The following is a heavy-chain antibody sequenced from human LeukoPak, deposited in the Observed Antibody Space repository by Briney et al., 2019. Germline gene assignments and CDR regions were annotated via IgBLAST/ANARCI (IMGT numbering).Heavy chain of an antibody. CDR1: GFTFSSYG. V-gene: IGHV3-30*02. D-gene: IGHD5-24*01. CDR3: AKDHLFAWFDP. Sequence: GGSLRLSCAASGFTFSSYGMHWVRQAPGKGLEWVAFIRYGGSNKYYADSVKGRFTISRDNSKDTLYLQMNSLRAADTAVYYCAKDHLFAWFDPWGQGTLVTVSS. CDR2: IRYGGSNK. J-gene: IGHJ5*02.